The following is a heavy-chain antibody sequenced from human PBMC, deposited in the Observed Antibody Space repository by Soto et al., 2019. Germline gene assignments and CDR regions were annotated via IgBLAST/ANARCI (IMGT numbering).Heavy chain of an antibody. CDR3: AKPPDYNWNDY. V-gene: IGHV3-23*01. D-gene: IGHD1-20*01. Sequence: GGSLRLSCAASGFTFSNYRMHWVRQTPGKGLEWISAVSGSGGSTYYADSVKGRFTISRDNSKDTLYLQMNNLRAEDTAVYYCAKPPDYNWNDYWGQGTLVTVS. J-gene: IGHJ4*02. CDR1: GFTFSNYR. CDR2: VSGSGGST.